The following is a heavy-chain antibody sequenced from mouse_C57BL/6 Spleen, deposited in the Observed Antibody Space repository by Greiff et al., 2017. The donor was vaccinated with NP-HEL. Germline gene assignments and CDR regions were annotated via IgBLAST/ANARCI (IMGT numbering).Heavy chain of an antibody. D-gene: IGHD2-5*01. V-gene: IGHV1-39*01. CDR2: INPNYGTT. Sequence: VQLQQSGPELVKPGASVKISCKASGYSFTDYNMNWVKQSPGKSLEWIGVINPNYGTTSYNQKFTGKATLTVDQSSSTAYMQLNSLTSEDAAVYYCAREEKYSNYGGYFDVWGTGTTVTVSS. CDR1: GYSFTDYN. CDR3: AREEKYSNYGGYFDV. J-gene: IGHJ1*03.